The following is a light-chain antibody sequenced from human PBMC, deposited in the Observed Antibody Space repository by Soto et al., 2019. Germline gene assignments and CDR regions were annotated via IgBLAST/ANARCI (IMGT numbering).Light chain of an antibody. CDR2: DAS. CDR1: QSVSSN. V-gene: IGKV3-15*01. CDR3: QQYNSWPYT. Sequence: EIVMTQSPATLSVSPGERATLSCRASQSVSSNLAWYQQKPGQAPRLLIYDASTRATGIPARFSGSGSGTEFTLTISSLQSEDFVVYYCQQYNSWPYTFGQGTRLEIK. J-gene: IGKJ5*01.